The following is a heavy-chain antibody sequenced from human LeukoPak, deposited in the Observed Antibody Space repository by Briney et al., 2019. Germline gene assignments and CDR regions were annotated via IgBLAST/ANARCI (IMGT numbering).Heavy chain of an antibody. Sequence: GRSLRLSCAASGFTFSNYAMHWVRPAPGKGLEWVAVISYDGSNKYYADSVKGRFTISRDNSKNTVYLQMNSLRAEDTAVYYCARDPRRSSQTGYFDFWGQGTLVTVSS. V-gene: IGHV3-30*04. CDR2: ISYDGSNK. CDR3: ARDPRRSSQTGYFDF. CDR1: GFTFSNYA. D-gene: IGHD6-13*01. J-gene: IGHJ4*02.